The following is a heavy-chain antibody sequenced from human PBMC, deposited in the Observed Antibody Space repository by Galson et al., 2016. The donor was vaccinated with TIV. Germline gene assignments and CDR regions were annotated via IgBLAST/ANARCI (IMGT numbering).Heavy chain of an antibody. J-gene: IGHJ4*02. V-gene: IGHV3-23*01. CDR3: ARVRFCSSSNCLGYLDY. CDR1: GFTFSAYA. CDR2: ISGSDSGT. D-gene: IGHD2-2*01. Sequence: SLRLSCAASGFTFSAYAMSWVRQAPGRGLEWISAISGSDSGTYHADSVRGRFTISRDNSKNTLYLQMDRLRAEDTAVYYCARVRFCSSSNCLGYLDYWGQGALVTVSS.